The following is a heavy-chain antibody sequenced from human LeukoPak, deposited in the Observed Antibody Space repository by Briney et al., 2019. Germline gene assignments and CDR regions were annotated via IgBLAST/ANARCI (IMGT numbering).Heavy chain of an antibody. Sequence: KPGGSLRLSCAASGFTFSSYSMNWVRQAPGKGLEWVSSISSSSSYIYYADSVKGRFTISRDNAKNSLYLQMNSLRAEDTAVYYCARDPGSYYSFDYWGQGTLVTVSS. CDR2: ISSSSSYI. J-gene: IGHJ4*02. CDR3: ARDPGSYYSFDY. V-gene: IGHV3-21*01. D-gene: IGHD1-26*01. CDR1: GFTFSSYS.